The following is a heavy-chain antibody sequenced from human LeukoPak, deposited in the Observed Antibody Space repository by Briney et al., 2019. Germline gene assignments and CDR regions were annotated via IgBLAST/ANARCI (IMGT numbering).Heavy chain of an antibody. CDR3: AKASWVSNADAVL. V-gene: IGHV3-23*01. D-gene: IGHD1-1*01. J-gene: IGHJ4*02. Sequence: GGSLTLSCAASGFTLSSYAMSWVRAAPARGLEWVSRLRGNGDTFYTDSVKGRLTLSRVESSNTVYLQLNTLRVADTAVYYCAKASWVSNADAVLWSQGTVVTVSS. CDR2: LRGNGDT. CDR1: GFTLSSYA.